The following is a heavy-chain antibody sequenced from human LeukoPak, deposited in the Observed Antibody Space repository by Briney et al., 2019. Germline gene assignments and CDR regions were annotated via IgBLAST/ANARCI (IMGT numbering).Heavy chain of an antibody. CDR3: ARRLTSSSWYGIHY. V-gene: IGHV3-11*01. CDR2: ITRSGSTI. CDR1: GFTFTDYY. D-gene: IGHD6-13*01. Sequence: GGSLRLSCAASGFTFTDYYMSWIRQAPGEGLEWRSYITRSGSTIFYADSVKGRFTISTDNAKNSLYLQMDSLIAEDTAVYYCARRLTSSSWYGIHYWGQGTLVTVSS. J-gene: IGHJ4*02.